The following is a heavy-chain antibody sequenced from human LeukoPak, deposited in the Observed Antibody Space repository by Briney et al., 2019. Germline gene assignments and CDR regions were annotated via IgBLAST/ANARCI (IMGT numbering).Heavy chain of an antibody. CDR1: GGTFSSYA. D-gene: IGHD5-24*01. CDR3: ARDFGEMPNY. V-gene: IGHV1-69*05. J-gene: IGHJ4*02. CDR2: IIPIFGTA. Sequence: GASVKVSCKASGGTFSSYAISWVRQAPGQGLEWMGGIIPIFGTANYAQNFQGGVTMTRDATTSTVYLELSSLRSEDTAVYYCARDFGEMPNYWGQGTLVTVSS.